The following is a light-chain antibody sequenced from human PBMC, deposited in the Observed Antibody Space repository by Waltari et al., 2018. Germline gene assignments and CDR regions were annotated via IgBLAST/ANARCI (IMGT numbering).Light chain of an antibody. CDR2: DAS. J-gene: IGKJ1*01. CDR1: QSVSSY. CDR3: QQRSNWPRT. Sequence: ELVLTQSPGTLSLSPGERATLSCRASQSVSSYLAWYQQKPGQAPRLLIYDASNMATGIPARFSGSGSGTDFTLTISSLEPEDFAVYYCQQRSNWPRTFGQGTKVEIK. V-gene: IGKV3-11*01.